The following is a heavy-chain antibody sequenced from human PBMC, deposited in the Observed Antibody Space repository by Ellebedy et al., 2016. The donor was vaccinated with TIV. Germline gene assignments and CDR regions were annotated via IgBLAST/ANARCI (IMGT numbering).Heavy chain of an antibody. CDR1: GFTFSSYD. Sequence: GESLKISCAASGFTFSSYDMHWARQAPGKGLEWVAVISYDGSNENYANSVKGRFTISRDNSKNSLYLQMNSLRAEDTAVYKCAKSYSNSPNFYYHHGLDVWGQGTTVTVSS. V-gene: IGHV3-30*18. CDR2: ISYDGSNE. D-gene: IGHD4-11*01. CDR3: AKSYSNSPNFYYHHGLDV. J-gene: IGHJ6*02.